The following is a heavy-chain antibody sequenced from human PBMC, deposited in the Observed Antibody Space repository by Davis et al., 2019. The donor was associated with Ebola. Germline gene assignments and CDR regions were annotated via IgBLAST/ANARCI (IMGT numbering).Heavy chain of an antibody. CDR2: ISPRTGNT. CDR3: MRDEDY. V-gene: IGHV1-18*01. Sequence: AASVKVSCKASGYTFTNYGISWVRQARGQGLAWMGWISPRTGNTKYAQKWQGSVTLTTDTSTTAAYVEMRNLRSDGTAVYYWMRDEDYWGQGTLVTVSS. CDR1: GYTFTNYG. J-gene: IGHJ4*02.